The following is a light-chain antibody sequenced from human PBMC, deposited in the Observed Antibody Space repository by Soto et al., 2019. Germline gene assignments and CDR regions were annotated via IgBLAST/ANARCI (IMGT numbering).Light chain of an antibody. CDR2: DAS. V-gene: IGKV1-17*01. J-gene: IGKJ1*01. CDR3: QQYNTYPVT. CDR1: QGIKND. Sequence: IQMTQSPSSLSASIGDRVTITCRASQGIKNDLGWYQQKPGKAPKLLIYDASSLQSGVPSRFSGSGSGTEFTLTISSLQPDDFATYYCQQYNTYPVTFGQGTKVEIK.